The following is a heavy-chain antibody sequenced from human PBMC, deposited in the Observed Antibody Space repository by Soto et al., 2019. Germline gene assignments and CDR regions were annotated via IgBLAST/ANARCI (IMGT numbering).Heavy chain of an antibody. Sequence: LEPLSLTCTVSGGSISSYYWSCIRQPPGKGLEWIGYIYYSGSTNYNPSLKSRVTISVDTSKNQFSLKLSSVTAADTAVYYCARGGAAAAGTVFYYYYGMDVWGQGTTVTVSS. CDR1: GGSISSYY. V-gene: IGHV4-59*01. J-gene: IGHJ6*02. CDR3: ARGGAAAAGTVFYYYYGMDV. CDR2: IYYSGST. D-gene: IGHD6-13*01.